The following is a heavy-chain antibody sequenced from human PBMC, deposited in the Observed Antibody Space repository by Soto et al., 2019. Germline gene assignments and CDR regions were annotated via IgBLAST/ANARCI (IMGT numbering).Heavy chain of an antibody. Sequence: QVQLVQSGAEVKKPGSSVKVSCKASGGTFSSYAISWVRQAPEQGLEWMGWINPNSGGTNYAQKFQGRVTMTRDTSISTAYMELSRLRSDDTAVYYCARGGVLWYWGQGTLVTVSS. CDR3: ARGGVLWY. CDR2: INPNSGGT. V-gene: IGHV1-2*02. D-gene: IGHD3-10*01. CDR1: GGTFSSYA. J-gene: IGHJ4*02.